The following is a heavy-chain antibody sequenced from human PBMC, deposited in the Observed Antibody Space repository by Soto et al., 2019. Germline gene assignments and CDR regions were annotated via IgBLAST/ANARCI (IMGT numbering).Heavy chain of an antibody. V-gene: IGHV4-31*03. CDR2: IHYSWNT. J-gene: IGHJ4*02. Sequence: QVRLQESGPGLVKPSKTLSLTCTVSGGSISSGDYYWSWIRHHPGGGLEWIGYIHYSWNTYYDPSLKSRLTMSVDTSMNQFSLNLSSVTAADTAVYYCARTPGGAPADYYFDYWGLGTLVTVSS. CDR1: GGSISSGDYY. D-gene: IGHD4-17*01. CDR3: ARTPGGAPADYYFDY.